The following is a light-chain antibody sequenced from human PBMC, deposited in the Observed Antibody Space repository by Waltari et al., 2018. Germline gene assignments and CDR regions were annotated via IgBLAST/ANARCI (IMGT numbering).Light chain of an antibody. V-gene: IGLV2-14*01. J-gene: IGLJ1*01. CDR1: SSDIGAYDY. CDR2: DVR. CDR3: SSPTTRSTQV. Sequence: QSGLTQPASVSGSPGQSITISFIGTSSDIGAYDYVSWYQQHPGKAPKLLIYDVRDRPSGGSHRFSGSKSGNAASLTISGLQAEDEATYYCSSPTTRSTQVFGSGTKVTV.